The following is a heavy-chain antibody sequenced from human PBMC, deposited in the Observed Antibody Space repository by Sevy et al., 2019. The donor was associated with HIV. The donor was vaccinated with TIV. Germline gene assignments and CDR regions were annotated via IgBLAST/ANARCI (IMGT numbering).Heavy chain of an antibody. J-gene: IGHJ4*02. D-gene: IGHD3-16*02. V-gene: IGHV3-7*01. Sequence: GGSLRLSCAASGFTFATYWMTWVRQAPGKGLEWVAYIKQDGTDKYYVDSVKGRFTISRKNAKNALYLHMSSLRAEDTAVYSCARALADWGSFHYSSWGRGTLVTVSS. CDR3: ARALADWGSFHYSS. CDR1: GFTFATYW. CDR2: IKQDGTDK.